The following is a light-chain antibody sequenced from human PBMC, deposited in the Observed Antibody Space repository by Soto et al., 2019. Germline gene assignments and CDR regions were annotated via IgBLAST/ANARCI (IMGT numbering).Light chain of an antibody. J-gene: IGKJ3*01. V-gene: IGKV1-27*01. CDR1: QDISNN. CDR3: QKYNSAPFT. Sequence: DIQMTQSPSSLAASVGDRVTIAGRASQDISNNLAWHQQKPGKLPKLLIYAASTLQSGVPSRFSGSGSGTDFTLTISSLQPEDVAAYYCQKYNSAPFTFGPGTKVETK. CDR2: AAS.